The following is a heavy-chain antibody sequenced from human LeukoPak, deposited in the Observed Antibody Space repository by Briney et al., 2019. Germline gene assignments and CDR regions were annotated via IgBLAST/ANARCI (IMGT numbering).Heavy chain of an antibody. CDR1: GGSISSSSYY. Sequence: SETLSLTCTVSGGSISSSSYYWGWFRQPPGKGLEWIGSIYYSGSTYYNPSLKSRVTISVDTSKNQFSLKLSSVTAADTAVYYCARGYSRAAFDIWGQGTVVAVSS. D-gene: IGHD2-15*01. J-gene: IGHJ3*02. V-gene: IGHV4-39*07. CDR2: IYYSGST. CDR3: ARGYSRAAFDI.